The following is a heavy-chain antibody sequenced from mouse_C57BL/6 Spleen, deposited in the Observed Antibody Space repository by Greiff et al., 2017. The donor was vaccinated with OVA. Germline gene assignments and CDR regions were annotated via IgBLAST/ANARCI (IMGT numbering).Heavy chain of an antibody. D-gene: IGHD1-1*01. Sequence: QVQLQQSGAELARPGASVKLSCKASGYTFTSYGISWVKQRTGQGLEWIGEIYPRSGNTYYNEKFKGKATLTADKSSSTAYMELRSLTSEGSAVYFGAREGYGSSSSYWYFDVWGTGTTVTVSS. CDR1: GYTFTSYG. CDR3: AREGYGSSSSYWYFDV. V-gene: IGHV1-81*01. CDR2: IYPRSGNT. J-gene: IGHJ1*03.